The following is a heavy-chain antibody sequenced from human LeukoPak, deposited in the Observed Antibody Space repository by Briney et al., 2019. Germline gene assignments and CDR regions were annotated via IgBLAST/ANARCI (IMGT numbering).Heavy chain of an antibody. D-gene: IGHD3-22*01. CDR1: GFTFSSYA. Sequence: GRSLRLSCAASGFTFSSYAMHWVRQAPGKGLEWVAVISYDGSNKYYADSVKGRFTISRDNSKNTLYLQMNSLRAEDTAVYYCARERPNYYDSSGYFDYWGQGNLVTVSS. V-gene: IGHV3-30*14. CDR2: ISYDGSNK. J-gene: IGHJ4*02. CDR3: ARERPNYYDSSGYFDY.